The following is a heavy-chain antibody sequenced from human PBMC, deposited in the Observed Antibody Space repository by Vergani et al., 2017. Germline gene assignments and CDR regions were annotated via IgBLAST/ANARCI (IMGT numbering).Heavy chain of an antibody. V-gene: IGHV3-33*01. D-gene: IGHD3-3*01. Sequence: QVQLVESGGGVVQPGRSLRLSCAASGFTFSSYGMHWVRQAPGKGLEWVAVIWYDGSNKYYADSVKGRFTISRDNSKNTLYLQMNSLRAEDTAVYYCARGPSYYDFWSGYYDAFDIWGQGTMVTVSS. CDR1: GFTFSSYG. J-gene: IGHJ3*02. CDR2: IWYDGSNK. CDR3: ARGPSYYDFWSGYYDAFDI.